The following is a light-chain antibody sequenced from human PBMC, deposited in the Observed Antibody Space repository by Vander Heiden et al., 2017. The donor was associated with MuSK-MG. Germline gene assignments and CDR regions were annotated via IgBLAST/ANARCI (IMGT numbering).Light chain of an antibody. V-gene: IGKV1-39*01. J-gene: IGKJ1*01. CDR3: QQSYSTPLRA. Sequence: DIQMPQSLSSLSASVGDRVTITCRASQSISSYLKWYQQKPGKAPKLLMYAASSLQSGVPSRFSGSGCGTDFTLTISSLQHEDYATYYCQQSYSTPLRAFGQGTKVEIK. CDR2: AAS. CDR1: QSISSY.